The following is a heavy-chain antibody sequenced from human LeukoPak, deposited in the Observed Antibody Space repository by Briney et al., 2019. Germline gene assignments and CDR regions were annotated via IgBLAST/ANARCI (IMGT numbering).Heavy chain of an antibody. Sequence: GGSLRLSCAASGFTFDDYAMHWARQPPGKSLEWVSLISGDGGSTYYADSVKGRFTVSRDNSKNSLYLQMNSLRTEDTALYYCAKDISRDFVVVPAADYWGQGTLVTVSS. J-gene: IGHJ4*02. D-gene: IGHD2-2*01. CDR3: AKDISRDFVVVPAADY. CDR2: ISGDGGST. V-gene: IGHV3-43*02. CDR1: GFTFDDYA.